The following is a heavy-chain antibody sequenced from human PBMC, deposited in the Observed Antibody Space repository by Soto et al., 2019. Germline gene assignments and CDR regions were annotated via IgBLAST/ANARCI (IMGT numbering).Heavy chain of an antibody. CDR3: AKDRLERIIDY. Sequence: LRLSCAASGFTFSSYGMHWVRQAPGKGLEWVAVISYDGSNKYYADSVKGRFTISRDNSKNTLYLQMNSLRAEDTAVYYCAKDRLERIIDYWGQGTLVTVSS. J-gene: IGHJ4*02. CDR2: ISYDGSNK. CDR1: GFTFSSYG. V-gene: IGHV3-30*18. D-gene: IGHD1-1*01.